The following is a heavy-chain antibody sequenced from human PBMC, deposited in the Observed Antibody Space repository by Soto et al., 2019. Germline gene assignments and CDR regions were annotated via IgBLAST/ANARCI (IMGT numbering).Heavy chain of an antibody. J-gene: IGHJ5*02. CDR3: AHRRGVGVVITSSGWFDP. D-gene: IGHD3-3*01. Sequence: QLTLKESGPTLVKPTQTLTLTCTFSGFSLSTSGVGVGWIRQPPGKALEWLALIYWTDDKRYSPSLKSRLTITKDTSKNQVVLTMTNMDPVDTATYYCAHRRGVGVVITSSGWFDPWGQGTLVTVSS. V-gene: IGHV2-5*01. CDR1: GFSLSTSGVG. CDR2: IYWTDDK.